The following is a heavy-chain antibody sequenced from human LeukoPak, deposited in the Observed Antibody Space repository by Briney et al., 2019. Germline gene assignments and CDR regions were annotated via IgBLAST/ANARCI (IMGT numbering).Heavy chain of an antibody. CDR3: ARRDYDILTGPGPFDY. D-gene: IGHD3-9*01. CDR1: GYSFTSYW. Sequence: GESLKISCKGSGYSFTSYWIGWVRQMPGKGLEWMVIIYPGDSDTRYSPSFQGQVTISADKSISTAYLQWSSLKASDTAMYYCARRDYDILTGPGPFDYWGQGTLVTVSS. CDR2: IYPGDSDT. J-gene: IGHJ4*02. V-gene: IGHV5-51*01.